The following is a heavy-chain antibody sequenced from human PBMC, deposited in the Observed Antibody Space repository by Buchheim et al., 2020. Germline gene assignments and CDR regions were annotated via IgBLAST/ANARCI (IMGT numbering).Heavy chain of an antibody. Sequence: QVQLVESGGGLVKPGGSLRLSCAASGFTFSDHYMTWIRQAPGKGLEWISYISNSGNTIYYADSVKGRFTISRHNAKNSFNLQMDSLRVEDTAVYYCARGSFYYDSSGYGPYFDSWGQGNL. CDR3: ARGSFYYDSSGYGPYFDS. D-gene: IGHD3-22*01. J-gene: IGHJ4*02. V-gene: IGHV3-11*01. CDR1: GFTFSDHY. CDR2: ISNSGNTI.